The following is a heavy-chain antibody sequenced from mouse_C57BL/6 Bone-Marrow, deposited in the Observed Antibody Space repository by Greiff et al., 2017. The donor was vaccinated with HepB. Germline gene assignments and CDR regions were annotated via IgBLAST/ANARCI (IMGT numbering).Heavy chain of an antibody. Sequence: EVKVVESEGGLVQPGSSMKLSCTASGFTFSDYYMAWVRQVPEKGLEWVANINYDGSSTYYLDSLKSRFIISRDNAKNILYLQMSSLKSEDTATYYCARGRLSAMDYWGRETSVTVSS. J-gene: IGHJ4*01. CDR2: INYDGSST. CDR1: GFTFSDYY. CDR3: ARGRLSAMDY. V-gene: IGHV5-16*01.